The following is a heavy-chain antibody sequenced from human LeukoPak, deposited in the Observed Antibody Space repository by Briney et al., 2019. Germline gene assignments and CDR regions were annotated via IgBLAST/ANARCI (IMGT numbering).Heavy chain of an antibody. Sequence: SETLFLTCTVSGVSISSSNSYWGWIRQPPGKGLEWIGSIYHSGSTYYNPSLKSRVTISVDTSKNQFSLKLSSVTAADTAVYYCARLRAYMVRGGYFDYWGLGTLVTVSS. CDR2: IYHSGST. CDR3: ARLRAYMVRGGYFDY. J-gene: IGHJ4*02. CDR1: GVSISSSNSY. D-gene: IGHD3-10*01. V-gene: IGHV4-39*07.